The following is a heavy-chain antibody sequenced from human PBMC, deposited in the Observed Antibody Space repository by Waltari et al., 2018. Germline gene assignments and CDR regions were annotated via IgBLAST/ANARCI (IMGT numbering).Heavy chain of an antibody. V-gene: IGHV1-69*08. CDR3: AGEVKSYSSSGYLDY. CDR2: IIPIFGTA. D-gene: IGHD6-6*01. Sequence: QVQLVQSGAEVKKPGSSVKVSCKASGGTFSSYAISWVRQAPGQGLEWMGRIIPIFGTANYAQKFQGRVTSTADKSTGTAYMELSSLRSEDTSVYYCAGEVKSYSSSGYLDYWGQGTLVTVSS. CDR1: GGTFSSYA. J-gene: IGHJ4*02.